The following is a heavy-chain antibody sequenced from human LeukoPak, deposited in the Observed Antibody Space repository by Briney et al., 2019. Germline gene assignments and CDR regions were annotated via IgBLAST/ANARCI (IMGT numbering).Heavy chain of an antibody. J-gene: IGHJ3*02. CDR1: GGSISSSSYY. Sequence: SETLSLTCTVSGGSISSSSYYWGWIRQPPGKGLEWIGSIYYSGSTYYNPSLKSRVTISVDTSKNQFSLKLSSVTAADTAVYYCARPRYYYDSSGSEYAFDIWGQGTMVTVSS. CDR3: ARPRYYYDSSGSEYAFDI. CDR2: IYYSGST. D-gene: IGHD3-22*01. V-gene: IGHV4-39*01.